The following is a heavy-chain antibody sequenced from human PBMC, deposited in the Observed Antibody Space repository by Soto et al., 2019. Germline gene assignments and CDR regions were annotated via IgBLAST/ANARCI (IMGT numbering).Heavy chain of an antibody. D-gene: IGHD3-9*01. CDR1: GGSFSGYY. CDR3: ARGGLRYFALYLSRPYFDY. CDR2: INHSGRT. J-gene: IGHJ4*02. Sequence: PSETMSLTCALYGGSFSGYYWSWVSQPPGKGLEWIGEINHSGRTNNNPSLKSRVTISVDTSKNQISLKLSTVTAADTAVYYCARGGLRYFALYLSRPYFDYWGQGTLVTVSS. V-gene: IGHV4-34*01.